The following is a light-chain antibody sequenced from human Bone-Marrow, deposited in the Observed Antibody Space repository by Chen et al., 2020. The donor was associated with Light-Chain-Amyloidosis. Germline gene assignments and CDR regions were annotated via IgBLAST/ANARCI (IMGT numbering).Light chain of an antibody. J-gene: IGLJ3*02. V-gene: IGLV3-21*02. CDR1: NIGSTS. CDR2: DDS. CDR3: QVWDRSSDRPV. Sequence: SYVLTQPSSVSVAPGQTATTDCGGNNIGSTSVHWYQQTPGQAPLLVVYDDSDRPSGIPERLSGSNCGNTATLTISRVEAGDEADYYCQVWDRSSDRPVFGGGTKLTVL.